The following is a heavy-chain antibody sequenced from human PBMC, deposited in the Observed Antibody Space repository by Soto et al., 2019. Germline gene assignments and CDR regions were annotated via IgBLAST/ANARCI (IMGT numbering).Heavy chain of an antibody. Sequence: VQLQQWGAGLSKPSETLSLTCAVYGGSFSGYYWTWIRQPPGKGLEWIGEINHRGSTNYNPSLKGRVTISVDTSKNQFSLKLTSVTAADTAVYYCARGRLHLGELSFNFFDYWGRGTLVAVSS. J-gene: IGHJ4*02. CDR2: INHRGST. CDR3: ARGRLHLGELSFNFFDY. D-gene: IGHD3-16*02. V-gene: IGHV4-34*01. CDR1: GGSFSGYY.